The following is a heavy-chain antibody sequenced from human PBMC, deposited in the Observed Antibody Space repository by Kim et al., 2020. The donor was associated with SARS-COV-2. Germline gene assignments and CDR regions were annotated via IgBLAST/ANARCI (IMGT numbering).Heavy chain of an antibody. V-gene: IGHV4-59*01. CDR2: IYYTGST. J-gene: IGHJ4*02. CDR3: ARVPGGADTAMAFDY. Sequence: SETLSLTCTVSGGSISSYYWSWIRQPPGKGLEWIGYIYYTGSTNYNPSLKSRVTISLDTSKNHFSLKLSSVTAADTAVYYCARVPGGADTAMAFDYWGQGTLVTVSS. D-gene: IGHD5-18*01. CDR1: GGSISSYY.